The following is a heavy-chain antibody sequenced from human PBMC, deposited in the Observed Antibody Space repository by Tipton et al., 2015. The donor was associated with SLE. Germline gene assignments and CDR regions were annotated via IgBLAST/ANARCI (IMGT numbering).Heavy chain of an antibody. Sequence: TLSLTCAVSGYSISSGYYWGWIRQPPGNGLEWIGRIYHSGNTYYNPSLKSRVSIAVDTSKNQFSLKLSSVTAADTAVYYCARDLSSAYYYADYFDYWGQGTLVTVSS. V-gene: IGHV4-38-2*02. J-gene: IGHJ4*02. D-gene: IGHD3-22*01. CDR1: GYSISSGYY. CDR3: ARDLSSAYYYADYFDY. CDR2: IYHSGNT.